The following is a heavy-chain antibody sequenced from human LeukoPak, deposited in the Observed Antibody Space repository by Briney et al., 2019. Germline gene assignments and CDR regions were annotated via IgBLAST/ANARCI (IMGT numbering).Heavy chain of an antibody. D-gene: IGHD1-26*01. V-gene: IGHV1-46*01. Sequence: GASVKVSCKAFGYTFTSNYMHWVRQAPGQGPEWMGVISPSGGSTTYAQKFQGRVTITADESTSTAYMELSSLRSEDTAVYYCARDGIVGATGYFDYWGQGTLVTVSS. CDR2: ISPSGGST. CDR1: GYTFTSNY. J-gene: IGHJ4*02. CDR3: ARDGIVGATGYFDY.